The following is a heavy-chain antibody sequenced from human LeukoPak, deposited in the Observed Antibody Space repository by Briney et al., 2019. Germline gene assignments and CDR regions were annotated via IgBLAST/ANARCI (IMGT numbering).Heavy chain of an antibody. D-gene: IGHD2-21*02. CDR2: INAGNGNT. CDR3: ARAVPLLFGLDP. V-gene: IGHV1-3*03. CDR1: GYTFTSYA. J-gene: IGHJ5*02. Sequence: ASVKVSCKASGYTFTSYAMHWVRQAPGQRLEWMGWINAGNGNTKYSQEFQGRVTITRDTPASTAYMELSSLRSEDMAVYYCARAVPLLFGLDPWGQGTLVTVSS.